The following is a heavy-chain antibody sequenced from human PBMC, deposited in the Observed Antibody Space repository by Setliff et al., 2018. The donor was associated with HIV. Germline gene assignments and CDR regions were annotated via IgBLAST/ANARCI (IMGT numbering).Heavy chain of an antibody. CDR3: ARGRRYGGNSAGSYFDY. J-gene: IGHJ5*01. Sequence: PSETLSLTCAVSGYSISSGYYWGWIRQPPGRGLEWIGNIYHSGGTHYNPSLKSRVTISQDRSKNQFSLSLSSVTATDTAVYYCARGRRYGGNSAGSYFDYWGHGILVTVSS. D-gene: IGHD2-21*02. V-gene: IGHV4-38-2*01. CDR2: IYHSGGT. CDR1: GYSISSGYY.